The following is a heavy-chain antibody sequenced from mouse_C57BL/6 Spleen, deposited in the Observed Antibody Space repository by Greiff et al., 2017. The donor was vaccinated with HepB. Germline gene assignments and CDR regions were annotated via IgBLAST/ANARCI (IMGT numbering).Heavy chain of an antibody. J-gene: IGHJ1*03. CDR2: IWTGGGT. V-gene: IGHV2-9-1*01. CDR3: ARNYDYGSSSYWYFDV. CDR1: GFSLTSYA. Sequence: VQLQESGPGLVAPSQSLSITCTVSGFSLTSYAISWVRQPPGKGLEWLGVIWTGGGTNYNSALKSRLSISKDNSKSQVFLKMNSLQTDDTARYYCARNYDYGSSSYWYFDVWGTGTTVTVSS. D-gene: IGHD1-1*01.